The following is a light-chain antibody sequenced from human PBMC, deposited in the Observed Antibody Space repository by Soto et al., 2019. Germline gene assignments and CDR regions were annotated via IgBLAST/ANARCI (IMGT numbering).Light chain of an antibody. V-gene: IGKV3-15*01. Sequence: EIVMTQSPATLSVAPGGRATLSCRASQSVSSNLAWYQQKPGQAPRLLIYGASTRATGIPARFSGSGSGTEFTLTISSLQSEDFAVYYCQHYSNWPPWTFGQGTKVEIK. CDR3: QHYSNWPPWT. CDR2: GAS. CDR1: QSVSSN. J-gene: IGKJ1*01.